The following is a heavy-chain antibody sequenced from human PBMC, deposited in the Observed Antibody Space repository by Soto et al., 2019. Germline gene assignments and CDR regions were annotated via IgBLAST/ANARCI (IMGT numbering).Heavy chain of an antibody. CDR2: ISYDGSNK. CDR1: GFTFSSYG. Sequence: QVQLVESGGGVVQPGRSLRLSCAASGFTFSSYGMHSVRQAPGKGLEWVAVISYDGSNKYYADSVKGRFTISRDNSKNTLYLQMNSLRAEDTAVYYCATRNWFDPWGQGTLVTVSS. J-gene: IGHJ5*02. V-gene: IGHV3-30*03. CDR3: ATRNWFDP.